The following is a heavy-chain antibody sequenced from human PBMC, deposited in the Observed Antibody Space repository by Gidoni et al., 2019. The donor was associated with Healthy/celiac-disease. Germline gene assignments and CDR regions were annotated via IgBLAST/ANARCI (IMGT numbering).Heavy chain of an antibody. CDR2: IIPIFGTA. CDR3: ARDPRRIVATISSYYYGMDV. V-gene: IGHV1-69*01. D-gene: IGHD5-12*01. J-gene: IGHJ6*02. CDR1: GGTFSSYA. Sequence: QVQLVQSGAEVKKPGSSVKVSCKASGGTFSSYAIIWVRQAPGQGLEWMGGIIPIFGTANYAQKFKGRVTITADESTSTAYMELSSLRSEDTAVYYCARDPRRIVATISSYYYGMDVWGQGTTVTVSS.